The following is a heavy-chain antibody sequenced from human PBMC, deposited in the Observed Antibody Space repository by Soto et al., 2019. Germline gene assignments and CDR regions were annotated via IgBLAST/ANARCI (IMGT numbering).Heavy chain of an antibody. D-gene: IGHD6-19*01. V-gene: IGHV4-59*08. CDR1: GDSISSYY. Sequence: HVQLQESGPGLVKPSETLSLICTVSGDSISSYYWSWIRQPPGKGLEWIGFIYYTGSTNYNPSLKGRVTTSVDTSKNQLSLMLSSVTAADTAVYYCARRAGAVPGRIDFWGQGTLVTVSS. CDR2: IYYTGST. J-gene: IGHJ4*02. CDR3: ARRAGAVPGRIDF.